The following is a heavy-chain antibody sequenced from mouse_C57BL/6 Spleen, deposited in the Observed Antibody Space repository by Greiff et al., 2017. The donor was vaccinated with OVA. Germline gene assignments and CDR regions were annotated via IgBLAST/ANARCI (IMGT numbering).Heavy chain of an antibody. CDR3: ARQGDYGSSFGAMDY. CDR1: GFTFSSYG. Sequence: EVKVVESGGDLVKPGGSLKLSCAASGFTFSSYGMSWVRQTPDKRLEWVATISSGGSYTYYPDSVKGRFTISRDNAKNTLYLQMSSLKSEDTAMYYCARQGDYGSSFGAMDYWGQVTSVAVSS. V-gene: IGHV5-6*01. CDR2: ISSGGSYT. D-gene: IGHD1-1*01. J-gene: IGHJ4*01.